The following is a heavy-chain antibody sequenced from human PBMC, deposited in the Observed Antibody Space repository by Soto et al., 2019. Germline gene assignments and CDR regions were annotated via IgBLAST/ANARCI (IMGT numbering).Heavy chain of an antibody. D-gene: IGHD5-18*01. Sequence: QVQLQESGPGLVKPSETLSLTCTVSGDSISTYYWTWIRQPPGKGLEWIGYIYYSGSPSYNPSLKSRVTISVDTSKNQFSLKVSSVTAADTAMYYCARGGNTALADYFYGMDVWGQGTTVTVSS. CDR1: GDSISTYY. CDR2: IYYSGSP. CDR3: ARGGNTALADYFYGMDV. J-gene: IGHJ6*02. V-gene: IGHV4-59*01.